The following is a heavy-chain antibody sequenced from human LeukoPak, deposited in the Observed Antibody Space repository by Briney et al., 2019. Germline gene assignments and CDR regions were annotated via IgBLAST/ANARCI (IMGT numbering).Heavy chain of an antibody. V-gene: IGHV3-33*01. CDR3: AREGPRGNSQFDY. J-gene: IGHJ4*02. CDR1: GLTFTNHG. D-gene: IGHD2/OR15-2a*01. CDR2: IWYDGSNK. Sequence: GTSLRLSCVASGLTFTNHGFHWLRQAPGKGLEWVALIWYDGSNKYYTDSVKGRLTISRDNSKNTLYLQMNSLRAEDTAIYYCAREGPRGNSQFDYWGQGTLVTVSS.